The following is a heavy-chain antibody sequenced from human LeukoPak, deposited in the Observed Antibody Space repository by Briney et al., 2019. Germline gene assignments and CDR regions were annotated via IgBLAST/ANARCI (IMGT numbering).Heavy chain of an antibody. V-gene: IGHV3-7*01. D-gene: IGHD3-22*01. CDR1: GFTFSNYR. Sequence: PGGSLRLSCAASGFTFSNYRMSWVRQAPGKGLEWVANIKQGGSEKYYVDSVKGRFTISRDNAKNSLYLQMNSLRGEDTAVYYCARARGYSDSSGYSDYWGQGALVTVSS. CDR3: ARARGYSDSSGYSDY. J-gene: IGHJ4*02. CDR2: IKQGGSEK.